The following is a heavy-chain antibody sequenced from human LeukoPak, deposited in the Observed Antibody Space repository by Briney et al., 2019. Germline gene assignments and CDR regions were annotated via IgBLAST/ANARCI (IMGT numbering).Heavy chain of an antibody. V-gene: IGHV1-18*01. D-gene: IGHD1-1*01. CDR2: TSAHNDDT. Sequence: ASVKVSCKASGYTFTIYGISWVRQAPGQGLEWMGWTSAHNDDTNYAETLQGRLTMTTDISTSTAYMELTSLRSDDTAVYYCARDWDSRNDYFDRWGQGTLVIVSS. CDR1: GYTFTIYG. CDR3: ARDWDSRNDYFDR. J-gene: IGHJ4*02.